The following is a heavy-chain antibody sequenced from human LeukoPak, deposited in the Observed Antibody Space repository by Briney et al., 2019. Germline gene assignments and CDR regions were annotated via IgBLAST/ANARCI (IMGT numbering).Heavy chain of an antibody. V-gene: IGHV3-30*19. Sequence: GGSLRLSCAASGFIFSSYGMHWVRQAPGKGLEWVAVISYDGSNKYYADSVKGRFTISSDNSKNTLYLQMNSLRAEDTAVYYCARDGRDVLLWFGELCFDYWGQGTLVTVSS. CDR3: ARDGRDVLLWFGELCFDY. D-gene: IGHD3-10*01. CDR1: GFIFSSYG. J-gene: IGHJ4*02. CDR2: ISYDGSNK.